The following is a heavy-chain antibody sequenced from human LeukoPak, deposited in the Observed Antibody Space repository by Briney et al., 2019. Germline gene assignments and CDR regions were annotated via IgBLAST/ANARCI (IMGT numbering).Heavy chain of an antibody. D-gene: IGHD3-10*01. V-gene: IGHV3-30*04. Sequence: GGSLRLSCAASGFTFSSYAMHWVRQAPGKGLEWVAVISYDGSNKYYADSVKGRFTISRDNSKNTLYLQMNSLRAEDTAVYYCAKDRPYYGSGSPDYWGQGTLVTVSS. CDR1: GFTFSSYA. CDR3: AKDRPYYGSGSPDY. J-gene: IGHJ4*02. CDR2: ISYDGSNK.